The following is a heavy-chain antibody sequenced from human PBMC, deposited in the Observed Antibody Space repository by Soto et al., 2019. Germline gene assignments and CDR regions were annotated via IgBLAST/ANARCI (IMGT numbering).Heavy chain of an antibody. Sequence: PSETLSLTCAVYGGSFSGYYWSWIRQPPGKGLEWIGEINHSGSTNYNPSLKSRVTISVDASKNQFSLKLSSVTAADTAVYYCARVAAVAGRGGWFDPWGQGTLVTVSS. J-gene: IGHJ5*02. CDR1: GGSFSGYY. CDR3: ARVAAVAGRGGWFDP. CDR2: INHSGST. D-gene: IGHD6-19*01. V-gene: IGHV4-34*01.